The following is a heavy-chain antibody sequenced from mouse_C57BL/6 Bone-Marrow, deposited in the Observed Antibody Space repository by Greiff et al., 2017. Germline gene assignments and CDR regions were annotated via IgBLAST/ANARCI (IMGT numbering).Heavy chain of an antibody. D-gene: IGHD2-5*01. CDR3: ARKRYYSNYSYYFDY. CDR2: IWSGGST. Sequence: QVQLQQSGPGLVQPSQSLSITCTVSGFSLTSYGVHWVRQSPGKGLEWLGVIWSGGSTDYNAAFISRLSISKDNSKSQVFFKMNSLQADDTAIYYCARKRYYSNYSYYFDYWGQGTTLTVSS. CDR1: GFSLTSYG. J-gene: IGHJ2*01. V-gene: IGHV2-2*01.